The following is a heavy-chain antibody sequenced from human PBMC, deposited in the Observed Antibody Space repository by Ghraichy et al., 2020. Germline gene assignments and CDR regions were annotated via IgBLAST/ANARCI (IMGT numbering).Heavy chain of an antibody. CDR3: ARGHYYDFWSGYP. CDR1: GYTFTGYY. J-gene: IGHJ5*02. V-gene: IGHV1-2*06. Sequence: ASVKVSCKASGYTFTGYYMHWVRQAPGQGLEWMGRINPNSGGTNYAQKFQGRVTMTRDTSISTAYMELSRLRSDDTAVYYCARGHYYDFWSGYPWGQGTLVTVSS. CDR2: INPNSGGT. D-gene: IGHD3-3*01.